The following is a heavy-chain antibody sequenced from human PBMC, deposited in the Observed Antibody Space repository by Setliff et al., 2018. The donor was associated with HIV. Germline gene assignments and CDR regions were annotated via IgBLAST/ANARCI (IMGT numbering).Heavy chain of an antibody. CDR3: ARDQGLELRGDYYYYGMDV. CDR2: FYHTGST. CDR1: GVSIRSHY. V-gene: IGHV4-59*11. Sequence: SETLSLTCAVSGVSIRSHYWSWIRQPPGKGLEWIGGFYHTGSTHYNPSLKSRTTMSLDTSRNQVSLKLSSVSAADTAVYYCARDQGLELRGDYYYYGMDVWGQGTTVTVSS. D-gene: IGHD1-7*01. J-gene: IGHJ6*02.